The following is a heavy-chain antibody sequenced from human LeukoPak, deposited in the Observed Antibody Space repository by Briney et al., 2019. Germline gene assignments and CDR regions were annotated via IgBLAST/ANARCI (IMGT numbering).Heavy chain of an antibody. CDR2: IREDGSET. D-gene: IGHD2-2*01. J-gene: IGHJ4*02. CDR3: AKAGGDIKYRHFDF. V-gene: IGHV3-7*01. Sequence: GGSLRLSCAASGFSFSSYCMNWVRQAPGKGLEWVAIIREDGSETYYVDSVKGRFTISRDNAKNSLYLQMNSLRAEDTAVYYCAKAGGDIKYRHFDFWGQGTLVTVSS. CDR1: GFSFSSYC.